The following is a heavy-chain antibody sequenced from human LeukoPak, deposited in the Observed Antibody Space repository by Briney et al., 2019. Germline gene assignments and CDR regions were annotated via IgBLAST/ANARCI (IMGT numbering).Heavy chain of an antibody. V-gene: IGHV3-23*01. J-gene: IGHJ4*02. CDR3: ARAGGSYTFDY. CDR2: ISGSGGST. Sequence: PGGSLRLSCAASGFTFSSYAMTWVRQAPGKGLEWVSAISGSGGSTYYADSLKGRFTISRDNSKNTVYLQMNSLRAEDTAVYYCARAGGSYTFDYWGQGTLVTVSS. D-gene: IGHD1-26*01. CDR1: GFTFSSYA.